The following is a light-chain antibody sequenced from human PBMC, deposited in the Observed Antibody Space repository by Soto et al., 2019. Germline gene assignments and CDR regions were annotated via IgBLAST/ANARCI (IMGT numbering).Light chain of an antibody. Sequence: QSVLTQPASLSGSPGQSITISCTGTSSYVGSYNLVSWYQQHPGKAPKLMIYEVSKRPSGVSNRFSGSKSGNTASLTISGLQAEDEADYYCCSYAGSSLYVFGTGTKVTVL. CDR2: EVS. CDR3: CSYAGSSLYV. J-gene: IGLJ1*01. V-gene: IGLV2-23*02. CDR1: SSYVGSYNL.